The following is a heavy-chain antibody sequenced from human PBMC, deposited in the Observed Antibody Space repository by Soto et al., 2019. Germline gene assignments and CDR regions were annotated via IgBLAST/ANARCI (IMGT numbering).Heavy chain of an antibody. V-gene: IGHV4-59*01. CDR3: ARGRNFDY. J-gene: IGHJ4*02. CDR2: IYYSGST. CDR1: GGSISSYY. Sequence: KASETLSLTCTVSGGSISSYYWSWIRQPPGKGLEWIGYIYYSGSTNYNPSLKSRVTISVDTSKNQFSLKLSSVTAADTAVYYCARGRNFDYWGQGTLVTVSS.